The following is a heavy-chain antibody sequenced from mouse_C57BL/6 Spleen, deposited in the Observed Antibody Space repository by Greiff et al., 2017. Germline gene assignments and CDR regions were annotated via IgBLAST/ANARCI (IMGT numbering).Heavy chain of an antibody. CDR1: GYAFTNYL. V-gene: IGHV1-54*01. J-gene: IGHJ2*01. CDR3: ARDYYGSSYFDY. CDR2: INPGSGGT. Sequence: VQLQQSGAELVRPGTSVKVSCKASGYAFTNYLIEWVKQRPGQGLEWIGEINPGSGGTNYNEKFKGKATMTADKSSSTAYMQLSSLTSEDSTVYFCARDYYGSSYFDYWGQGTTLTVSS. D-gene: IGHD1-1*01.